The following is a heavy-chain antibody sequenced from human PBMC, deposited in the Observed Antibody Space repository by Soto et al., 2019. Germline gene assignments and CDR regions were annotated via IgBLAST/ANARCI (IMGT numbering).Heavy chain of an antibody. J-gene: IGHJ4*02. CDR2: ISYDGSNK. CDR3: ARYTHMNTVVGPKEY. V-gene: IGHV3-30-3*01. D-gene: IGHD4-17*01. CDR1: GFTFSSYA. Sequence: GGSLRLSCAASGFTFSSYAMHWVRQAPGKGLEWVAVISYDGSNKYYADSVKGRFTISRDNSKNTLYLQMNSLRAEDTAVYYCARYTHMNTVVGPKEYWGQGTLVTVSS.